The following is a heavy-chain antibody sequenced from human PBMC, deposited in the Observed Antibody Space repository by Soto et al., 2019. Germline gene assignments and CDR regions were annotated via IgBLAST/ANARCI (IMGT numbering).Heavy chain of an antibody. J-gene: IGHJ4*02. Sequence: QVQLVQSGAEVKKPGASVKVSCKASGYTFTGYYMHWVRQAPGQGLEWMGWINPNSGDTNYAQKFQGRVTMTRDTPISTAYMELSRLRSDDTAVYYCARVPEDCSGGSCYSLDYWGQGTLVTVSS. D-gene: IGHD2-15*01. V-gene: IGHV1-2*02. CDR1: GYTFTGYY. CDR3: ARVPEDCSGGSCYSLDY. CDR2: INPNSGDT.